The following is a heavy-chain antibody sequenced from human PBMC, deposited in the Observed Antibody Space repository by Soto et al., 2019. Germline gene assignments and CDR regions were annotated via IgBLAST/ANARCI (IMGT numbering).Heavy chain of an antibody. D-gene: IGHD4-4*01. J-gene: IGHJ6*02. Sequence: QVQLVESGGGVVQPGRSLRLSCAASGFTFSSYGMHWVRQAPGKGLEWVAVIWYDGSNKYYADSVKGRFTISRDNSKNTLYLQMNSLRAEDTAVYYCARETVADDYNLWYYYGMDVWGQGTTVTVSS. CDR1: GFTFSSYG. V-gene: IGHV3-33*01. CDR3: ARETVADDYNLWYYYGMDV. CDR2: IWYDGSNK.